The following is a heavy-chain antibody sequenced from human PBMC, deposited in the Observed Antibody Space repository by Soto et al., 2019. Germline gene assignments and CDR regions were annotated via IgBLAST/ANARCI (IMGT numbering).Heavy chain of an antibody. CDR3: ARAGDEDIVLVPAAIENYGMAV. CDR1: GYTFTSYD. J-gene: IGHJ6*02. D-gene: IGHD2-2*01. CDR2: MNPNSGNT. V-gene: IGHV1-8*01. Sequence: ASVKVSCKASGYTFTSYDINWERQATGQGLEWMGWMNPNSGNTGYAQKFQGRVTMTRNTSISTAYMELSSLRSEDTAVYYCARAGDEDIVLVPAAIENYGMAVWGQGPTVTVSS.